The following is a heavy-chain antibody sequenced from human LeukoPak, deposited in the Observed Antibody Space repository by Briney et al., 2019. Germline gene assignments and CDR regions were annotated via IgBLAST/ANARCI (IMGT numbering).Heavy chain of an antibody. J-gene: IGHJ4*02. CDR3: ARDTNWNYGLHYFDY. CDR1: GFTFSSYA. D-gene: IGHD1-7*01. V-gene: IGHV3-30-3*01. Sequence: GRSLRLSCAASGFTFSSYAMHWVRQAPGKGLEWVAVISYDGSNKYYADSVKGRFTISRDNSKNTLYLQMNSLRADDTAVYYCARDTNWNYGLHYFDYWGQGTLVTVSS. CDR2: ISYDGSNK.